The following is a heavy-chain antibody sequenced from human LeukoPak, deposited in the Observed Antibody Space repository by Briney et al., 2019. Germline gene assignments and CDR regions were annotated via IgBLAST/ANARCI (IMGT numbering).Heavy chain of an antibody. J-gene: IGHJ4*02. D-gene: IGHD6-6*01. Sequence: PGVSLRLSCAASGFTFSSYAMSWVRQAPGKGLEWVSAITNSGGDTYHADSVKGRFTISRDNSKNTLYLQMNSLRVEDTAVYYCAKGSSSSRPYYSDYWGQGTLVTVSS. CDR1: GFTFSSYA. CDR2: ITNSGGDT. CDR3: AKGSSSSRPYYSDY. V-gene: IGHV3-23*01.